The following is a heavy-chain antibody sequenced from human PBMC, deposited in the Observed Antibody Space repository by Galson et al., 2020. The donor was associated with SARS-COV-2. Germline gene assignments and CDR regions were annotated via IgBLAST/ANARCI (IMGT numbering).Heavy chain of an antibody. V-gene: IGHV4-39*01. J-gene: IGHJ3*02. CDR1: GASISITGF. Sequence: ETSETLSLTCTVSGASISITGFWAWIRQSPGKGLEWLGTTYYTGTTYYNPSLKSRVSISVDTSKNQLSLKLTSVTAADTAVYYCARRPSAVGATRGAFDICGQGTMVTVSS. CDR2: TYYTGTT. CDR3: ARRPSAVGATRGAFDI. D-gene: IGHD1-26*01.